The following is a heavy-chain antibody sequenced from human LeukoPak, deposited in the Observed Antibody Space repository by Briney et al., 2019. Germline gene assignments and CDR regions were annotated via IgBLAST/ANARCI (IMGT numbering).Heavy chain of an antibody. J-gene: IGHJ3*02. Sequence: SETLSVTCTVSGDSISDYYWNWIRQPPGKGLEWIGYIYYSGSTNYNPSLKSRVTISVDTSKNQFSLKLSSVTAADTAVYYCARHVSCSSTSCDHPRAFDIWGQGTMVTVSS. D-gene: IGHD2-2*01. V-gene: IGHV4-59*08. CDR2: IYYSGST. CDR1: GDSISDYY. CDR3: ARHVSCSSTSCDHPRAFDI.